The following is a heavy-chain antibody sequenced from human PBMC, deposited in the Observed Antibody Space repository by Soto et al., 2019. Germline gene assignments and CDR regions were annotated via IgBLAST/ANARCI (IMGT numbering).Heavy chain of an antibody. CDR3: ARAGTQYADQVGWLDP. V-gene: IGHV3-33*01. J-gene: IGHJ5*02. Sequence: QMQVVESGGGVVQSGASLRLSCEAPGITFSSYGMHWVRQAPGKGLEWVAVIWYDGTVKHYADSVKGRFTISRDNSKNTLYLQMNSLRAEDTAVYDCARAGTQYADQVGWLDPWGQGTLVTVSS. CDR1: GITFSSYG. CDR2: IWYDGTVK. D-gene: IGHD1-1*01.